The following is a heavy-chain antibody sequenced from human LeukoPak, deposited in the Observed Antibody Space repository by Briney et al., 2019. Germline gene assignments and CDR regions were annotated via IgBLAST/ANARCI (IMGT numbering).Heavy chain of an antibody. V-gene: IGHV1-2*02. Sequence: ASVKLSCKSSGYTFTGYYMHWVRQAPGQGLGWMGWINPKSGGTNFAQQFQGRVTMTRDTSINTAYMELSRRRSDDTAVYYCGREATTDAFDIWGQGTMVTVSS. D-gene: IGHD1-14*01. J-gene: IGHJ3*02. CDR2: INPKSGGT. CDR1: GYTFTGYY. CDR3: GREATTDAFDI.